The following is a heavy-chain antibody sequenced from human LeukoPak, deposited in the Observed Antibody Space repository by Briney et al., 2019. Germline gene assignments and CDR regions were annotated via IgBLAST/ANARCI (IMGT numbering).Heavy chain of an antibody. J-gene: IGHJ4*02. CDR2: IYHSGST. CDR1: GVSISSSNW. CDR3: ARAAQFSFDY. V-gene: IGHV4-4*02. Sequence: SETLSLTCAVSGVSISSSNWWSWVRHPPGKGLEWIGVIYHSGSTNYNPSLKSRLTISVDKSKNRFSLRLGSVTAADTAVYYCARAAQFSFDYWGQGTLVTVSS.